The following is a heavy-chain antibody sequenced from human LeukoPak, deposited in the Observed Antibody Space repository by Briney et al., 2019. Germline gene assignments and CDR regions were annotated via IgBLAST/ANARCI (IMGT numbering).Heavy chain of an antibody. J-gene: IGHJ3*02. CDR2: IYPGDSDT. D-gene: IGHD3-22*01. CDR3: ARRSLGIVVVKDAFDI. Sequence: GESLKISCKGSGYSFTSYWIGWVRQMPGKGLKWMGIIYPGDSDTRYSPSFQGQVTISADKSISTAYLQWSSLKASDTAMYYCARRSLGIVVVKDAFDIWGQGTMVTVSS. V-gene: IGHV5-51*01. CDR1: GYSFTSYW.